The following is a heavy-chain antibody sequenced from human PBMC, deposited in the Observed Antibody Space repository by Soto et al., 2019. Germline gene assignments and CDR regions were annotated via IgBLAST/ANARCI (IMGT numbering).Heavy chain of an antibody. D-gene: IGHD6-19*01. Sequence: LRLSCAASGFTFSSYWMSWVRQAPGKGLEWVAHIKEDGSEKYYADSVKGRFTISRDNSKNTLYLQMNSLRAEDTAVYYCARTNSSGFYFDYWGQGTLVTVSS. J-gene: IGHJ4*02. CDR1: GFTFSSYW. V-gene: IGHV3-7*01. CDR3: ARTNSSGFYFDY. CDR2: IKEDGSEK.